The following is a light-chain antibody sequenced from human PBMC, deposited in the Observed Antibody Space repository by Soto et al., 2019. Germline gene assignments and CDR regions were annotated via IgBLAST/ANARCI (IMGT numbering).Light chain of an antibody. CDR2: EGS. CDR1: SGDVGSYEF. CDR3: CSYAGGSNV. J-gene: IGLJ1*01. Sequence: QSALTQPASVSESPGQSITISCTGTSGDVGSYEFVSWYQQYPGKAPKLMIYEGSKRPSGVSDRFSGSKSGNTASLTISGIQAEDEADYFCCSYAGGSNVFGAGTKLTVL. V-gene: IGLV2-23*03.